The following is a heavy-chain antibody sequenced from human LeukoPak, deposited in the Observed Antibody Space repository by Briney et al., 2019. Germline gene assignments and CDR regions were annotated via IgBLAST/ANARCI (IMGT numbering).Heavy chain of an antibody. CDR3: AREPLLWFGELSGWGTDAFDI. CDR1: GFTFSSYE. Sequence: GGSLRLSCAASGFTFSSYEMNWVRQAPGKGLEWVSYISSSGSTIYYADSVKGRFTISRDNAKNSLYLQMNSLRAEDTAVYYCAREPLLWFGELSGWGTDAFDIWGQGTMVTVSS. CDR2: ISSSGSTI. D-gene: IGHD3-10*01. V-gene: IGHV3-48*03. J-gene: IGHJ3*02.